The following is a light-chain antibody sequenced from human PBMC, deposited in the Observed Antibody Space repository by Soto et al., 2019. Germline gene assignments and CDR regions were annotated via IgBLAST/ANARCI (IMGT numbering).Light chain of an antibody. CDR3: QQYYSPLIT. CDR1: QSVLYSSNNKNY. CDR2: WAS. Sequence: DIVMTQSPDSLAVSLDERATINCKSSQSVLYSSNNKNYLAWYQQKPGQPPKLLIYWASTRESGVPDRFSGSGSGTDFTLTISSLQAEDVAVYNCQQYYSPLITFGQGTRLEIK. J-gene: IGKJ5*01. V-gene: IGKV4-1*01.